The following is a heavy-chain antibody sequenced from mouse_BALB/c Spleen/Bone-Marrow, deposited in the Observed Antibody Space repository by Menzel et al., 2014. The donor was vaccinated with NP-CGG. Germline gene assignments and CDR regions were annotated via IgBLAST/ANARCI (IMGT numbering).Heavy chain of an antibody. CDR3: ARMYYAYAMDY. V-gene: IGHV2-6-4*01. Sequence: VKLVESGPGLVAPSQSLSITCTVSEFSLSRYSVHWVRQPPGKGLEWLGMIWGGGSTDYNSALKSRLNISKVNSKSQVFLKMNSLQTDDTAMYYCARMYYAYAMDYWGQGTSVTVFS. J-gene: IGHJ4*01. CDR2: IWGGGST. D-gene: IGHD1-1*01. CDR1: EFSLSRYS.